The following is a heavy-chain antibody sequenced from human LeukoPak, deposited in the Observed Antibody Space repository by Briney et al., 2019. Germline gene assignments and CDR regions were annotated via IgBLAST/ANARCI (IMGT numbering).Heavy chain of an antibody. CDR2: ISSSSSYI. Sequence: GGSLRLSCAASGFTFSSYSMNWVRQAPGKGLEWVSSISSSSSYIYYADSVKGRFTISRDNAKNSLYLQMNSLRAEDTAVYYCAPVGFWSGYYVPPYDYWGQGTLVTVSS. V-gene: IGHV3-21*01. CDR1: GFTFSSYS. D-gene: IGHD3-3*01. CDR3: APVGFWSGYYVPPYDY. J-gene: IGHJ4*02.